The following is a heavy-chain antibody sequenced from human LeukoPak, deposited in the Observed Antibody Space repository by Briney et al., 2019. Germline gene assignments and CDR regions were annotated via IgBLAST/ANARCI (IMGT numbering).Heavy chain of an antibody. CDR1: GLTFSTHD. D-gene: IGHD1-26*01. CDR3: AKPSGSGVDY. V-gene: IGHV3-30*02. CDR2: IRYDGSHD. J-gene: IGHJ4*01. Sequence: GGSLRLSCGASGLTFSTHDMHWVRQAPGKGLEWVAFIRYDGSHDYYADSVKGRFTISRDNSKNTLYLQMNSVRSEDTALYYCAKPSGSGVDYWGQGTRVTVSS.